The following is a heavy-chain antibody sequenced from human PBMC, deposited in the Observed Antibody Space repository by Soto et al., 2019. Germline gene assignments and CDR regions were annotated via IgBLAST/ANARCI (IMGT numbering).Heavy chain of an antibody. D-gene: IGHD3-3*01. CDR2: IIPIFVTT. V-gene: IGHV1-69*06. CDR3: ARDRTESGYYTNWLDP. J-gene: IGHJ5*02. CDR1: GGTFGIDA. Sequence: GASVKVCCKASGGTFGIDAITWVRQAPGQGLEWVGRIIPIFVTTNYAQNLQGRVTISADKSTLTSYMELHSLTSDDTALYYCARDRTESGYYTNWLDPWGQGTQVTVSS.